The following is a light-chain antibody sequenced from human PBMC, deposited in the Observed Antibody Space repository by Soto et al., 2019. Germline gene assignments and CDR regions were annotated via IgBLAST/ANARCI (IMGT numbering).Light chain of an antibody. CDR1: QDISRW. V-gene: IGKV1-12*01. J-gene: IGKJ1*01. CDR3: QQASSYPWT. Sequence: DIQMTQSPSSVSASVGGRVTITCRASQDISRWLAWYQQKPGKAPQLLISAASSLKSGVPSRFSGSGSETDCTLTISSLQPEDFATYYCQQASSYPWTFGQGTKVEVK. CDR2: AAS.